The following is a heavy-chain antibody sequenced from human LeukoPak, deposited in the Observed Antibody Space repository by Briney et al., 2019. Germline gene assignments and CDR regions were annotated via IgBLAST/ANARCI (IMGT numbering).Heavy chain of an antibody. CDR2: ISSTSSYI. J-gene: IGHJ4*02. CDR1: GFTFTSYT. V-gene: IGHV3-21*01. Sequence: GGSLRLSCAASGFTFTSYTMNWVRQAPGMGLEWVSSISSTSSYIYYTDSVKGRFTISRDNAKNSLYLQMNSLRAEDTAVYYCARVAGYCSSTSNCYSDYWGQGTLVTVSS. D-gene: IGHD2-2*01. CDR3: ARVAGYCSSTSNCYSDY.